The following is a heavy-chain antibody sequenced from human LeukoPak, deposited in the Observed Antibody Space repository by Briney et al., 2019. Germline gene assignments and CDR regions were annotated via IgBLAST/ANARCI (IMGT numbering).Heavy chain of an antibody. D-gene: IGHD4-23*01. V-gene: IGHV3-64D*06. Sequence: GGSLRLSCSASGFTFSSYAMHWVRQAPGKGLECVSALTGDGGRTYYADSVKGRFTISRDNSKNTLYLQMSSLRVEDTAVYYCVKGPFYGGNPLYYFDYWGQGTLVAVSS. CDR1: GFTFSSYA. CDR2: LTGDGGRT. CDR3: VKGPFYGGNPLYYFDY. J-gene: IGHJ4*02.